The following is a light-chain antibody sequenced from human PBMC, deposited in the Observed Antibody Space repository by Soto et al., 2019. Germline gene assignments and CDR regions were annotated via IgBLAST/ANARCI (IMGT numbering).Light chain of an antibody. J-gene: IGLJ3*02. CDR3: QSYASNLSGVV. CDR1: SSNIGAGYD. V-gene: IGLV1-40*01. CDR2: ANS. Sequence: QSVLTQPPSVSGAPGQRVTISCTGSSSNIGAGYDVHWYQQLPGTATKLLIYANSNRPSGVPDRFSGSKSGTSASLAITGLQAEDEADYYCQSYASNLSGVVFGGGTKLTVL.